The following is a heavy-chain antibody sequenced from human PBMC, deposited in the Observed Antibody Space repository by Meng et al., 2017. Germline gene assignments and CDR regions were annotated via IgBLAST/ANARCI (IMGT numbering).Heavy chain of an antibody. V-gene: IGHV1-2*06. CDR1: GYNFPYYY. CDR3: ARDEDISAAGKLFGDY. CDR2: INPKSGDT. Sequence: VQLVPCGAEVKKPGASVNVSCTHSGYNFPYYYIHWVRRAPGQGLEWMGRINPKSGDTHYAQKFQARVTMTGDTSISTAYMELSGLRSDDTAMYYCARDEDISAAGKLFGDYWGQGTLVTVSS. J-gene: IGHJ4*02. D-gene: IGHD6-25*01.